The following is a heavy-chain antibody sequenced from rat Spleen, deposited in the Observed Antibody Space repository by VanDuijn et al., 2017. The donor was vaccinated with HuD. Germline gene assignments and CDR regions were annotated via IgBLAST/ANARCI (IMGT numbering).Heavy chain of an antibody. V-gene: IGHV5-25*01. CDR2: ITNTGGST. J-gene: IGHJ1*01. Sequence: EVQLVESGGGLVQPGRSMKLSCVASGFIFSNYDMAWVSQAPGKGLEWVASITNTGGSTFYPDSVKGRFTISRDNAKSTLYLQMNSLRSEDTATYYCARQGILRIITTPYWYFDFWGPGTMVTVSS. CDR1: GFIFSNYD. D-gene: IGHD1-6*01. CDR3: ARQGILRIITTPYWYFDF.